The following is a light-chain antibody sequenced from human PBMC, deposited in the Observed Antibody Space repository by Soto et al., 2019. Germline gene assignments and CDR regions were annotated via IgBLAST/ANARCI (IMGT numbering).Light chain of an antibody. CDR1: SGEVGGYNH. J-gene: IGLJ1*01. Sequence: QSGLTQPASVSGSPGQSITISCAGTSGEVGGYNHVAWYQQHPGKAPKLMIYEVSKRPSGVSNRFSGSKSGNTASLNISGLQAEDEADYYCISYTGSSTAYVFGTGTKLTVL. CDR2: EVS. CDR3: ISYTGSSTAYV. V-gene: IGLV2-14*01.